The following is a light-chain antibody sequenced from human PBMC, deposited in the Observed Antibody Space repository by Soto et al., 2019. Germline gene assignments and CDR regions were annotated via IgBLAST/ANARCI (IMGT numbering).Light chain of an antibody. V-gene: IGKV3D-20*02. CDR1: QSVSNNY. Sequence: EIVLTQSPATLSLSPGEIATLSCRTSQSVSNNYLAWYQQKPGQAPRLLIYGASSRATGVPDRFSGSGSGTDFTLTISSLEPEDFAVYYCQHRTSRYTFGQGTKVDIK. J-gene: IGKJ2*01. CDR2: GAS. CDR3: QHRTSRYT.